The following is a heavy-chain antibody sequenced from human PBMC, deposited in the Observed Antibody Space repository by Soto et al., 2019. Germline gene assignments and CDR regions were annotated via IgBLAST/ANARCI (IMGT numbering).Heavy chain of an antibody. CDR3: TRANWYSEY. D-gene: IGHD7-27*01. Sequence: SETLSLTCAVYGESFSGYYWSWIRQPPGKGLEWIGEINHRGSTNYNSSLESRVTISVDTSKNQFSLNLNSLTAADAAMYYCTRANWYSEYWGQGTLVTVSS. CDR1: GESFSGYY. CDR2: INHRGST. V-gene: IGHV4-34*01. J-gene: IGHJ4*02.